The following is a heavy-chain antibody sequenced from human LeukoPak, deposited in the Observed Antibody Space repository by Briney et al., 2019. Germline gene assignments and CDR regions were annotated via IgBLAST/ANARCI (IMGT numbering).Heavy chain of an antibody. CDR3: ARDLYY. CDR1: GFTFSSYS. J-gene: IGHJ4*02. Sequence: GGSLRLSCAASGFTFSSYSMNWVRQAPGKGLEWVSHISGSSSNTYYADPVQGRFTISRDNAKNSLHLQMNSLRDEDTAVYYCARDLYYWGQGTLVTVSS. CDR2: ISGSSSNT. V-gene: IGHV3-48*02.